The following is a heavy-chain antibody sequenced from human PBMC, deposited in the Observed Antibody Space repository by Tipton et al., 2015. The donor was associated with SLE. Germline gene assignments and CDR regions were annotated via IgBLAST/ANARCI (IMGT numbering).Heavy chain of an antibody. CDR2: IYYSGST. CDR3: ARDSCGGDCYGYYYMDV. V-gene: IGHV4-31*03. J-gene: IGHJ6*03. CDR1: GGSISSGGYY. Sequence: TLSLTCTVSGGSISSGGYYWSWIRQHPGKGLEWIGYIYYSGSTYYNQSLKSRVTISVDTSKNQFSLKLSSVTAADTAVYYCARDSCGGDCYGYYYMDVWGKGTTVTVSS. D-gene: IGHD2-21*01.